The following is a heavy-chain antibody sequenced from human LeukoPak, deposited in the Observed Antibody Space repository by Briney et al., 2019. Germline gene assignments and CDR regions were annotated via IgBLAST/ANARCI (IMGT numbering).Heavy chain of an antibody. V-gene: IGHV1-2*02. CDR1: GYTFTGYY. D-gene: IGHD3-3*01. Sequence: ASVKVSCKASGYTFTGYYMHWVRQAPGQGLEWMGWINLNSGGTNYAQKFQGRVTMTRDTSISTAYVELSRLRSDDTAVYYCARDLNVLRFLEWLKPAFDIWGQGTMVTVSS. J-gene: IGHJ3*02. CDR3: ARDLNVLRFLEWLKPAFDI. CDR2: INLNSGGT.